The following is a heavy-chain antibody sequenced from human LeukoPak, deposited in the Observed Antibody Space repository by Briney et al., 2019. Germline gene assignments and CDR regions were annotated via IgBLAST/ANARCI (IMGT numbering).Heavy chain of an antibody. Sequence: PGGSLRLSCAASGFTFSSYGMHWVRQAPGKGLEWVAFIRYDGSNKYYADSVKGRFTISRDNSKNTLYLQMNSLRAEDTAVYYCAKEGWDTAMVKHLSYYYYMDVWGKGTTVTISS. CDR1: GFTFSSYG. D-gene: IGHD5-18*01. CDR2: IRYDGSNK. CDR3: AKEGWDTAMVKHLSYYYYMDV. J-gene: IGHJ6*03. V-gene: IGHV3-30*02.